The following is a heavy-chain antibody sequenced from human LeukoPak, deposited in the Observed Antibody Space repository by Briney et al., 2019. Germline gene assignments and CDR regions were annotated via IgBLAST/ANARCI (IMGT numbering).Heavy chain of an antibody. CDR3: AAPVVPAAIWSETKYFQH. V-gene: IGHV3-30*02. CDR1: GFTFSSYG. Sequence: GGSLRLSCAASGFTFSSYGMHWVRQAPGKGLEWVAFIRYDGSNKYYADSVKGRFTISRDNSKNTLYLQMNSLRAEDAAVYYCAAPVVPAAIWSETKYFQHWGQGTLVTVSS. J-gene: IGHJ1*01. CDR2: IRYDGSNK. D-gene: IGHD2-2*01.